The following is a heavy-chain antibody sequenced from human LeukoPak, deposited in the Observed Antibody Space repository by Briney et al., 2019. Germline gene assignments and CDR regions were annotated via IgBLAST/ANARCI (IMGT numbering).Heavy chain of an antibody. D-gene: IGHD3-9*01. Sequence: PSETLSLTCTVSGGSISSYYWSWIRQPPGKGLEWIGYIYYSGSTNYNPSLKSRVTISVDTSKNQFSLKLSSVTAADTAVYYCARDFESDYWGQGTLVTVSS. CDR2: IYYSGST. CDR3: ARDFESDY. CDR1: GGSISSYY. J-gene: IGHJ4*02. V-gene: IGHV4-59*12.